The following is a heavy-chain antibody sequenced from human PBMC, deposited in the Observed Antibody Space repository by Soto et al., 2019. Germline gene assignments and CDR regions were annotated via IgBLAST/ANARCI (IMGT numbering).Heavy chain of an antibody. V-gene: IGHV1-69*12. CDR2: IIPIFGTA. CDR1: GGTFSSYA. D-gene: IGHD5-12*01. J-gene: IGHJ4*02. Sequence: QVQLVQSGAEVKKPGSSVKVFCKASGGTFSSYAVSWVRQAPGQGLEWMGGIIPIFGTANYAQKFQGRVTITAAESTSTAYMELSSLRSEDTAVYYCARRGRGLQTRDDYWGQGTLVTVSS. CDR3: ARRGRGLQTRDDY.